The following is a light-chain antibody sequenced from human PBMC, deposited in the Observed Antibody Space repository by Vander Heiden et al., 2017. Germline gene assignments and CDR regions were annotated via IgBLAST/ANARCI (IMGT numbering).Light chain of an antibody. CDR1: QSVSSSH. V-gene: IGKV3-20*01. CDR2: AAS. Sequence: DIELTQSPGTLSSSPGERAILSCRASQSVSSSHLAWYQQKPGQAPRLLIHAASSRASGISYRFSGGGSGTDYTLTISRLEPEDFAVYYCQQYGTSPYTFGQGTKLEIK. J-gene: IGKJ2*01. CDR3: QQYGTSPYT.